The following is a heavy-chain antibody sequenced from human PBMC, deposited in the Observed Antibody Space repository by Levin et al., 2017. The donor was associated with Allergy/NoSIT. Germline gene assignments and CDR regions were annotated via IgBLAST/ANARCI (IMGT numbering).Heavy chain of an antibody. V-gene: IGHV3-30-3*01. D-gene: IGHD2-15*01. J-gene: IGHJ4*02. CDR1: GFTFSSYA. CDR3: ARDGVRYCSGGSCYWADY. Sequence: GGSLRLSCAASGFTFSSYAMHWVRQAPGKGLEWVAVISYDGSNKYYADSVKGRFTISRDNSKNTLYLQMNSLRAEDTAVYYCARDGVRYCSGGSCYWADYWGQGTLVTVSS. CDR2: ISYDGSNK.